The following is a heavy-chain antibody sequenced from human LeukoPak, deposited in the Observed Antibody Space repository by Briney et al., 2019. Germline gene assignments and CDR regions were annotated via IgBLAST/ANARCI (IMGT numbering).Heavy chain of an antibody. CDR2: IYYSGST. CDR3: ARDLPVAGXNWYFDL. CDR1: GGSISSYY. V-gene: IGHV4-59*01. J-gene: IGHJ2*01. D-gene: IGHD5/OR15-5a*01. Sequence: SETLSLTCTVSGGSISSYYWSWIRQPPGKGLEWIGYIYYSGSTNYNPSLKSRVTISVDTSKNQFPLKLSSVTAADTAVYYCARDLPVAGXNWYFDLWGRGTLVTVSS.